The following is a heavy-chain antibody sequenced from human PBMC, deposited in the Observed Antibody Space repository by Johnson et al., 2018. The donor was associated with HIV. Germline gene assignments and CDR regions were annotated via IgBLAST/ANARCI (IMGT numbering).Heavy chain of an antibody. CDR3: AKDRGSPGIPAAFDI. Sequence: VQLVESGGGLVQPGGSLRLSCAASGFTFSSYAMHWVRQAPGKGLEWGAVISYDGSNKYYADSVKGRFTISRDNSKNTLHLQMNSLRAEDTAVYYCAKDRGSPGIPAAFDIWGQGTMVTVSS. J-gene: IGHJ3*02. CDR1: GFTFSSYA. V-gene: IGHV3-30*04. CDR2: ISYDGSNK. D-gene: IGHD1-26*01.